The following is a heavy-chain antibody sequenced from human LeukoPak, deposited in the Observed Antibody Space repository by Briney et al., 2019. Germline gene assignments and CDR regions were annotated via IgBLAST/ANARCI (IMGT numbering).Heavy chain of an antibody. V-gene: IGHV3-23*01. CDR3: AKEYYGSGSYYNS. D-gene: IGHD3-10*01. J-gene: IGHJ4*02. Sequence: QPGGSLRLSFSASGFTFSSYTMSWVPQGPGKGLEWVSAISVSGGSTYYADSVKGRFTISRDNSKNTLYLQMNSLRAEDTAVYYCAKEYYGSGSYYNSWGQGTLVTVSS. CDR2: ISVSGGST. CDR1: GFTFSSYT.